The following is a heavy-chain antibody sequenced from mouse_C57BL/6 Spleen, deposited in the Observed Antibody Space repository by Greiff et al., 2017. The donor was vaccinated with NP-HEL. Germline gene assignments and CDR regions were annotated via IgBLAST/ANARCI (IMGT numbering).Heavy chain of an antibody. V-gene: IGHV1-15*01. CDR3: TRGLLGFDD. Sequence: VQLQQSGAELVRPGASVTLSCKASGYTFTDYEMHWVKQTPVHGLEWIGAIDPETGGTAYNQKFKGKAILTADKSSSTAYMELRSLTSEDAAVYYCTRGLLGFDDWGKGTTLTVSS. J-gene: IGHJ2*01. D-gene: IGHD2-3*01. CDR2: IDPETGGT. CDR1: GYTFTDYE.